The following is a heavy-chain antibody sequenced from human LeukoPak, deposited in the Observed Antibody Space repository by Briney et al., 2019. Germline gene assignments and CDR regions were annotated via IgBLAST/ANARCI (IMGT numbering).Heavy chain of an antibody. D-gene: IGHD5-18*01. CDR2: ISAYTGNT. V-gene: IGHV1-18*01. CDR1: GYTFTSSG. J-gene: IGHJ4*02. Sequence: ASVKVSCKASGYTFTSSGITWVRQAPGQGLEWMGWISAYTGNTNYAQKLQGRVTMTTDTSTSTAYMELRSLRFDDTAVYYCARDRYSYGYETDYWGQGTLVTVSS. CDR3: ARDRYSYGYETDY.